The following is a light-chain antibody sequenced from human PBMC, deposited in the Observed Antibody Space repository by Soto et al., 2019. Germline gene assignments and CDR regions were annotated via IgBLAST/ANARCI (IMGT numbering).Light chain of an antibody. CDR1: SSDVGGYNY. Sequence: LTQPPSASGSPGQSVAISCTGTSSDVGGYNYVSWYQQHPGKAPKLMIYEVNKRPSGGPDRFSVSKSGNTASLTVSGLHAEDEADYYCSSYAGSGNVFGTGTKVTGL. CDR3: SSYAGSGNV. V-gene: IGLV2-8*01. CDR2: EVN. J-gene: IGLJ1*01.